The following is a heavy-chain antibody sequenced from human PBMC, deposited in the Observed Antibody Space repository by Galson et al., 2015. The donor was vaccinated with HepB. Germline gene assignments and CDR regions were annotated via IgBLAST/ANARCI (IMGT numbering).Heavy chain of an antibody. CDR1: GYTFTSYG. CDR3: ARGPFMITFGGVIRMDV. Sequence: SVKVSCKASGYTFTSYGISWVRQAPGQGLEWMGWISAYNGNTNYAQKLQGRVTMTTDTSTSTAYMEPRSLRSDDTAVYYCARGPFMITFGGVIRMDVWGQGTTVTVSS. D-gene: IGHD3-16*02. J-gene: IGHJ6*02. CDR2: ISAYNGNT. V-gene: IGHV1-18*01.